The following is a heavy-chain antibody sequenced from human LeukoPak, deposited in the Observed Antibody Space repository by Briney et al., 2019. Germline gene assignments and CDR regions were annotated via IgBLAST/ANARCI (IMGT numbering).Heavy chain of an antibody. J-gene: IGHJ4*02. CDR1: EFTFSSYA. CDR2: ISYSGATK. Sequence: PGGSLRLSCAASEFTFSSYAMTWVRQAPGKGLEWVSGISYSGATKYYADSVKGRFTISRDNSKNTLYLQMSSLRAEDTAVYYCAKDTGQWPVRTFDYWGQGTLVTVSS. CDR3: AKDTGQWPVRTFDY. V-gene: IGHV3-23*01. D-gene: IGHD6-19*01.